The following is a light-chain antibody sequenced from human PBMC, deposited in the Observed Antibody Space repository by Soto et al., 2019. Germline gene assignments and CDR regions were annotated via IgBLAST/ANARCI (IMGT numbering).Light chain of an antibody. Sequence: DIQMTHSPSSLSASVGDRVTITCRASQTIMTYLNWYQQKPGKAPKLLIYDASNLERGVPSRFSGSGSGTDFTLSISSLQPDDFATYYCQHYNSYSRTFGQGTKVDIK. J-gene: IGKJ2*02. CDR3: QHYNSYSRT. V-gene: IGKV1-5*01. CDR2: DAS. CDR1: QTIMTY.